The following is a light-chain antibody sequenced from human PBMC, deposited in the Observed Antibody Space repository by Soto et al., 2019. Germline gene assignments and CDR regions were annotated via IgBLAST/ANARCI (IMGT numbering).Light chain of an antibody. CDR1: QSIGSN. Sequence: EIVMTQSPATLSVSPGERATLSCRASQSIGSNLAWYQQKPGQGPRLLIYGASPRTTGIPAWFSGSGSGTEFTLTISSLQSEDFAVYYCQQYNNWPRTFGQGTKLDIK. J-gene: IGKJ2*01. CDR3: QQYNNWPRT. CDR2: GAS. V-gene: IGKV3-15*01.